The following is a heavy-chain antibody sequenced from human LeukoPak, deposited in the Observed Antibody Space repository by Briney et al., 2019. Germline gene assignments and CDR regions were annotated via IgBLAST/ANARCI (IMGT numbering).Heavy chain of an antibody. J-gene: IGHJ4*02. V-gene: IGHV3-21*01. Sequence: GGALSLSCAAYGFSFSSYNLNWVRQAPGKGLEWISSMSSRNTSTYFADSRQGRFTIARDNVKHSLYLQVNSRRADDTVVYFCARAISMVLGVDYWGQGTLVTVSS. CDR2: MSSRNTST. D-gene: IGHD3-10*01. CDR1: GFSFSSYN. CDR3: ARAISMVLGVDY.